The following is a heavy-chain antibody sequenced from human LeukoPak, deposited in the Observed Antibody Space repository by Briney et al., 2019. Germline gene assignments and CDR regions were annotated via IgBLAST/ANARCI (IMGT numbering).Heavy chain of an antibody. J-gene: IGHJ5*02. V-gene: IGHV4-59*08. Sequence: SETLSLTCTVSGGXISSYDCSWIRQPPGKGLEWIGYIYYSGSTNYNPSLKSRVTISVDTSKNQFSLKLSSVTAADTAVYYCARLAAGRWFDPWGQGTLVTVSS. CDR3: ARLAAGRWFDP. D-gene: IGHD6-13*01. CDR1: GGXISSYD. CDR2: IYYSGST.